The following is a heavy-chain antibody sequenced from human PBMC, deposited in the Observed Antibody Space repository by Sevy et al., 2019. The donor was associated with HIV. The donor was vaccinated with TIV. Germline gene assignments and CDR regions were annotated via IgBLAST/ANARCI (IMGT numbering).Heavy chain of an antibody. CDR1: GFTFSNYG. Sequence: GGSLRLSCAASGFTFSNYGMHWVRQAPGKGLEWVAVISYDGSYNYYTDSLKGRFTISGDNSKNTLYLQMNSLRAEDTAVYYWAKDLGVGRRSGPTDYWGQGTLVTVSS. D-gene: IGHD3-10*01. CDR3: AKDLGVGRRSGPTDY. J-gene: IGHJ4*02. V-gene: IGHV3-30*18. CDR2: ISYDGSYN.